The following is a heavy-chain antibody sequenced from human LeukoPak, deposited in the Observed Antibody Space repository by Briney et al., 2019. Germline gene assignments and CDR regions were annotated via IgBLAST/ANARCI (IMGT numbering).Heavy chain of an antibody. J-gene: IGHJ6*02. CDR2: ISGSGGNT. D-gene: IGHD3-3*01. CDR1: GFTFSSYG. CDR3: AKDSTYYDFWSGPYYYYGMDV. Sequence: GGSLRLSCAASGFTFSSYGMNWVRQIPGKGLEWVSGISGSGGNTYYADSVKGRFTISRDNSKNTLYLQMNSLRAEDTAVYYCAKDSTYYDFWSGPYYYYGMDVWGQGTTVTVSS. V-gene: IGHV3-23*01.